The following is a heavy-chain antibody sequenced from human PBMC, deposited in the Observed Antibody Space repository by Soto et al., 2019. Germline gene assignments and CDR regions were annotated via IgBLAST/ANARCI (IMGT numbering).Heavy chain of an antibody. J-gene: IGHJ4*02. V-gene: IGHV3-23*01. Sequence: SLRLSCAASGFKFSNYAMSWVCQAPGKGLEWVSLISATGGGTYYADSVKGRFTISRDNSHNTLYLQVHSLTAEDTAVYYCAKDRRAGGNSAFYFDFWGQGAQVTVSS. D-gene: IGHD3-16*01. CDR1: GFKFSNYA. CDR3: AKDRRAGGNSAFYFDF. CDR2: ISATGGGT.